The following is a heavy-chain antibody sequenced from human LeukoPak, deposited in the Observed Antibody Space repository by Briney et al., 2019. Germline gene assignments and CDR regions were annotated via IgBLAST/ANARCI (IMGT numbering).Heavy chain of an antibody. CDR3: ARDQPFTAMVLDY. Sequence: PGGSLRLSCAASGFTFSSYAMHWVRQAPGKGLGWVAVISYDGSNKYYADSVKGRFTISRDNSKNTLYLQMNSLRAEDTAVYYCARDQPFTAMVLDYWGQGTLVTVSS. V-gene: IGHV3-30*04. CDR1: GFTFSSYA. J-gene: IGHJ4*02. D-gene: IGHD5-18*01. CDR2: ISYDGSNK.